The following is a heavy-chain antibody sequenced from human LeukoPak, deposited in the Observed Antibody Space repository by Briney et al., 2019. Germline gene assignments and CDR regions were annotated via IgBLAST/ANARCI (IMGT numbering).Heavy chain of an antibody. Sequence: ASVKVSCKASGYTFTGYYTHWVRQAPGQGLEWMGWINPNSGGTNYAQKFQGRVTMTRDTSISTAYMELSRLRSDDTAVYYCARGRSIAARTDYWGQGTLVTVSS. CDR1: GYTFTGYY. J-gene: IGHJ4*02. CDR3: ARGRSIAARTDY. D-gene: IGHD6-6*01. CDR2: INPNSGGT. V-gene: IGHV1-2*02.